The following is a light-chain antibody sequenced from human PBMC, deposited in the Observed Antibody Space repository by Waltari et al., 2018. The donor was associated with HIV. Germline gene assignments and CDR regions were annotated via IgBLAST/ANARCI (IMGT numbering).Light chain of an antibody. V-gene: IGLV1-40*01. CDR3: QSYDSSLRASV. Sequence: QSALTQPPSVSGAPGQRVTISCTGNRSNIGAGYFVHWYQHLPGTAPKLLVYSDNNRPSGVPDRFSGSKSGTSASLVITGLQAEDEADYYCQSYDSSLRASVFGGGTKLTVL. CDR1: RSNIGAGYF. CDR2: SDN. J-gene: IGLJ2*01.